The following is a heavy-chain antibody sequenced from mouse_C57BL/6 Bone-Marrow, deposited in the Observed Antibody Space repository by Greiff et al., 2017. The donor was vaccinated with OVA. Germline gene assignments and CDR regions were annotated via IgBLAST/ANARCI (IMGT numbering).Heavy chain of an antibody. V-gene: IGHV1-72*01. Sequence: QVQLQQPGAGLVQPGASVKLSCKASGYTFTSYWMHWVKQRPGRGLEWIGRIDTNSGGTKSNEKFKRKATLTLDKPSSIAYMQLSSLTSEDSAVYYCARGGSCTGAMDYWGQGTSVTVSS. CDR3: ARGGSCTGAMDY. J-gene: IGHJ4*01. CDR1: GYTFTSYW. CDR2: IDTNSGGT. D-gene: IGHD1-1*01.